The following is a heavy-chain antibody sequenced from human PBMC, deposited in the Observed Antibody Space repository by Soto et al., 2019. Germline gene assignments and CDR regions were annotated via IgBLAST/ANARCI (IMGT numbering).Heavy chain of an antibody. CDR2: ISSSGSTI. Sequence: PGGSLRLSCAASGFTFSDYYMSWIRQAPGKGLEWVSYISSSGSTIYYADSVKGRFTTSRDNAKNSLYLQMNSLRAEDTAVYYCARVRYRLPLFDYWGQGTLVTVSS. D-gene: IGHD5-18*01. V-gene: IGHV3-11*01. J-gene: IGHJ4*02. CDR1: GFTFSDYY. CDR3: ARVRYRLPLFDY.